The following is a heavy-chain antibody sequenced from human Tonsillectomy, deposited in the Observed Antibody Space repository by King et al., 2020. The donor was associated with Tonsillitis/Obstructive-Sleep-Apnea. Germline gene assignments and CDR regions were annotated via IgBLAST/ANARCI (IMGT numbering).Heavy chain of an antibody. CDR3: AREYCSSTSCSYMDV. D-gene: IGHD2-2*01. CDR1: GFTFSSYA. J-gene: IGHJ6*03. CDR2: ISYDGRNK. Sequence: VQLVESGGGVVQPGRSLRLSCAASGFTFSSYAMHWVRQAPGKGLEWVAVISYDGRNKYYADSVNGRFTISRDNSKNTLYLQTNSLRAEDTAVYYCAREYCSSTSCSYMDVWGKGTTVTVSS. V-gene: IGHV3-30*01.